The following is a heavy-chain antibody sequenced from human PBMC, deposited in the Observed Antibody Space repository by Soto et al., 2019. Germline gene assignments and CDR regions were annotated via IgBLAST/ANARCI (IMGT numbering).Heavy chain of an antibody. CDR2: IPYDGSNK. CDR3: AKGEYSSSSGKLDY. D-gene: IGHD6-6*01. J-gene: IGHJ4*02. Sequence: GGSLRLSXAASGFTFSSYGMHWVRQAPGKGLEWVAVIPYDGSNKYYADSVKGRFTISRDNSKNTLYLQMNSLGAEDTAVYYCAKGEYSSSSGKLDYWGQGTLVTVSS. CDR1: GFTFSSYG. V-gene: IGHV3-30*18.